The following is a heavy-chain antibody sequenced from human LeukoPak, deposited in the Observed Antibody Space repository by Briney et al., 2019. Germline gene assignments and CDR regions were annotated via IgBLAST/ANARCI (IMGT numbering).Heavy chain of an antibody. Sequence: GGYLRRYCAASGFTFCSYTMSWVRQGPGNALEWVSTISGCGGSTYYPDSVKGQFTISRDNSKNTLYLQMNSLRAENTAVYYCAKDLYSGSYYVWDYWGQGSLVTVS. CDR3: AKDLYSGSYYVWDY. V-gene: IGHV3-23*01. J-gene: IGHJ4*02. CDR1: GFTFCSYT. D-gene: IGHD1-26*01. CDR2: ISGCGGST.